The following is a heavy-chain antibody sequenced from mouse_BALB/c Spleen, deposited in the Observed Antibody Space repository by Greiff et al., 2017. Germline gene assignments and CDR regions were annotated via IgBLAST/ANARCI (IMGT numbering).Heavy chain of an antibody. CDR2: ISSGSSTI. Sequence: DVQLVESGGGLVQPGGSRKLSCAASGFTFSSFGMHWVRQAPEKGLEWVAYISSGSSTIYYADTVKGRFTISRDNPKNTLFLQMTSLRSEDTAMYYCASLWDLDYWGQGTTLTVSS. D-gene: IGHD4-1*01. CDR3: ASLWDLDY. V-gene: IGHV5-17*02. J-gene: IGHJ2*01. CDR1: GFTFSSFG.